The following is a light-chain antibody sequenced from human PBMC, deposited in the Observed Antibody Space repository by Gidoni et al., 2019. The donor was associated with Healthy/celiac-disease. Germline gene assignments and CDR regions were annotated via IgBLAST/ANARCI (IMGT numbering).Light chain of an antibody. CDR1: QSVSSSD. J-gene: IGKJ2*01. Sequence: EIVLTQSPVTLSLSPGERATLSCRASQSVSSSDLAWYQQKPGQAPRLLIYGASSRATGLPDRFSGSGSGTDFTLTISRLEPEDFAVYYCQQYGSSPRTFGQGTKLEIK. CDR2: GAS. CDR3: QQYGSSPRT. V-gene: IGKV3-20*01.